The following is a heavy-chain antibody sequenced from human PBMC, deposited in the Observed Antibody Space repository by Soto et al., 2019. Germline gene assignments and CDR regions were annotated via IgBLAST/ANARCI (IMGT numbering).Heavy chain of an antibody. Sequence: QLQLQESGPGLVKPSETLSLTCTVSGGSISSSSYYWGWIRQPPGKGLEWIGSIYYSGSTYYNPSLKSRVTISVDTSKNQFSLKLSSVTAADTAVYYCARQRHYYYGSGSMGAFDIWGQGTMVTVSS. CDR1: GGSISSSSYY. V-gene: IGHV4-39*01. J-gene: IGHJ3*02. CDR3: ARQRHYYYGSGSMGAFDI. CDR2: IYYSGST. D-gene: IGHD3-10*01.